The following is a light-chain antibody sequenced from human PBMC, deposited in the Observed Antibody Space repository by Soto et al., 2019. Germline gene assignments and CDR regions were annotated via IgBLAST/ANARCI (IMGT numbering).Light chain of an antibody. CDR2: EVS. V-gene: IGLV2-14*01. Sequence: QSALTQPASVSGSPGQSFTISCTGTGSDVGTYNYVSWYQHHPGKAPKLMISEVSNRPSGVSDRFSGSKSGNTASLTISGLQAEDEADYYCTLYIRSTTVFGGGTKVTVL. J-gene: IGLJ2*01. CDR3: TLYIRSTTV. CDR1: GSDVGTYNY.